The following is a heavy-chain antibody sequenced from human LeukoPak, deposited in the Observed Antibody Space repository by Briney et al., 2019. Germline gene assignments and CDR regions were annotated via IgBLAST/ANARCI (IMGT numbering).Heavy chain of an antibody. J-gene: IGHJ4*02. Sequence: GGSLRLSCAASGFTFSNNAMHWVRQAPGKGLEYVSTISTDGGSTYYATSVKGRFTISRDNSKNTLYLQMGSLTAEDMAVYYCARAVGGSNYCFDYWGQGTLVTVSS. CDR1: GFTFSNNA. CDR3: ARAVGGSNYCFDY. V-gene: IGHV3-64*01. D-gene: IGHD1-26*01. CDR2: ISTDGGST.